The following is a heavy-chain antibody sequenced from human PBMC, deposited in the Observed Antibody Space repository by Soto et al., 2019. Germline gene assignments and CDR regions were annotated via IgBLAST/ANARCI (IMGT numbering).Heavy chain of an antibody. CDR1: GYTFTSYY. J-gene: IGHJ4*02. D-gene: IGHD6-13*01. V-gene: IGHV1-46*01. Sequence: ASVTVSCKASGYTFTSYYMHWVRQAPGQGLEWMGIINPSGGSTSYAQKFQGRVTMTRDTSTSTVYMELSSLRSEDTAVYYCARAVRDSSSPYYFDYWGQGTLVTVSS. CDR2: INPSGGST. CDR3: ARAVRDSSSPYYFDY.